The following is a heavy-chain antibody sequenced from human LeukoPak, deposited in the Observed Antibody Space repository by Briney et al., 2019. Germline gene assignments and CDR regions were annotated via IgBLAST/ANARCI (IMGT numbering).Heavy chain of an antibody. V-gene: IGHV1-2*02. D-gene: IGHD6-6*01. J-gene: IGHJ4*02. Sequence: ASVKASCKASGYTFTGYYIHWVRQAPGQGLEWVAWTNPNSAGTRYAQKFQGRVTMTRDTSIATAYMELSSLRSDDTAVYYCAREYSSSSSFDYWGQGTLVTVSS. CDR3: AREYSSSSSFDY. CDR1: GYTFTGYY. CDR2: TNPNSAGT.